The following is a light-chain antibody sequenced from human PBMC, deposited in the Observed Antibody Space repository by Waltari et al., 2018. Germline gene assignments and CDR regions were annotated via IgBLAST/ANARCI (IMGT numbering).Light chain of an antibody. Sequence: EIVLTQSPATLSVTPGEGVNLSCRASQYVGYYVGWYQQKPGQAPRLVSYDSTNRAAGTPARFRGRGFGSDFTLSINSLEAEDFATYYCQQRHTWPLTFGGGTKLEV. CDR1: QYVGYY. J-gene: IGKJ4*01. CDR3: QQRHTWPLT. CDR2: DST. V-gene: IGKV3-11*02.